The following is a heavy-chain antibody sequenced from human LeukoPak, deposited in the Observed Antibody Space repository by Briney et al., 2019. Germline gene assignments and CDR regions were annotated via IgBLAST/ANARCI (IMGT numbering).Heavy chain of an antibody. D-gene: IGHD6-19*01. CDR2: INPNSGGT. Sequence: GASVKVSCKASGYTFIHYYMHWVRQAPGQGLEWMGRINPNSGGTNYAQKVPGRVTLTRDASISAAYMELSRLRSDDTAVYYCARDLRLALAALGYWGQGTLVTVSS. V-gene: IGHV1-2*06. CDR1: GYTFIHYY. CDR3: ARDLRLALAALGY. J-gene: IGHJ4*02.